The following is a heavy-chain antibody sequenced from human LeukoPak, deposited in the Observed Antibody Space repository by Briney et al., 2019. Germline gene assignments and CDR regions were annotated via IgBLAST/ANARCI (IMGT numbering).Heavy chain of an antibody. CDR1: GYTFTSYG. Sequence: ASVKVSCKASGYTFTSYGISWVRQAPGQGLEWMGWMNPNSGNTGYAQKFQGRVTMTRNTSISTAYMELSSLRSEDTAVYYCARDGPSRYCTNSVCYFNGMDVWGQGTTVTVSS. CDR2: MNPNSGNT. CDR3: ARDGPSRYCTNSVCYFNGMDV. D-gene: IGHD2-8*01. J-gene: IGHJ6*02. V-gene: IGHV1-8*02.